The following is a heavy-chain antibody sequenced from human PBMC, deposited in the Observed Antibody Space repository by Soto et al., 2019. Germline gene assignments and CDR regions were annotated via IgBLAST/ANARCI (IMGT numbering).Heavy chain of an antibody. V-gene: IGHV3-73*01. CDR3: TRQGRYCRPLDY. Sequence: GGSLRLSCAASRFTLSGSAMHWVRQASGQGLEWVGRIRSKANSYATGYAASVKGRFTISRDDSKNTAYLQMNSLKTEDTAVYYCTRQGRYCRPLDYWGQRTLVTVST. CDR1: RFTLSGSA. D-gene: IGHD2-15*01. CDR2: IRSKANSYAT. J-gene: IGHJ4*02.